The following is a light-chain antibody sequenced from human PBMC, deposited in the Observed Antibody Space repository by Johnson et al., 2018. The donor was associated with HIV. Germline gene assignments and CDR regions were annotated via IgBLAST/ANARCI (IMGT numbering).Light chain of an antibody. Sequence: SVLTQPPSVSAAPGQKVTISCSGSSSHIGNNSVSWCQQLPGTAPKLLIYENNKRPSGIPDRFSGSKSGTSATLGISGLQTGDEADYYCGTWDSSLSAHYVFGTGTKITVL. CDR1: SSHIGNNS. CDR2: ENN. CDR3: GTWDSSLSAHYV. V-gene: IGLV1-51*02. J-gene: IGLJ1*01.